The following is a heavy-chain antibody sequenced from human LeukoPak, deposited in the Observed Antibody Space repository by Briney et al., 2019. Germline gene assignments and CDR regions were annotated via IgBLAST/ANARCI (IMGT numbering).Heavy chain of an antibody. V-gene: IGHV1-2*06. D-gene: IGHD6-19*01. CDR1: GYTFTGYY. J-gene: IGHJ5*02. CDR3: ARKVGSGWWYNWFDP. CDR2: INPNSGGT. Sequence: ASVKVSCKASGYTFTGYYMHWVRQAPGQGLEWMGRINPNSGGTNYAQKFQGRVTMTRDTSISTAYMELSRLRSDDTAVYYCARKVGSGWWYNWFDPWGQGTLVTVSS.